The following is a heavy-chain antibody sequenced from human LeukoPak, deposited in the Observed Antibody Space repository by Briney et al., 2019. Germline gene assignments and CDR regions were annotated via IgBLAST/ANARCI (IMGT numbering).Heavy chain of an antibody. CDR3: ASAVTAADLFDY. D-gene: IGHD6-13*01. V-gene: IGHV1-46*01. Sequence: ASVKVSCKASGYTFTSYYMHWVRQAPGQGLEWMGIINPSGGSTSYAQKFQGRVTMTRDTSTSTVYMELSSLRSEDTAVYYCASAVTAADLFDYWGQGTLVTVSS. CDR2: INPSGGST. CDR1: GYTFTSYY. J-gene: IGHJ4*02.